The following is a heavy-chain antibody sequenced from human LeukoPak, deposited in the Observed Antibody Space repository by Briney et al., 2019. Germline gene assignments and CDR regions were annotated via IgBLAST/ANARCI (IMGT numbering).Heavy chain of an antibody. CDR2: ISHDSKTK. CDR3: VRWGYYSNYDY. Sequence: GGSLRLSCSASGFSFIDFAMHWVRQAPGKGLEWVAVISHDSKTKYHAESVKGRFTISRDNSKNTVYLQMNSLRLEDTAVYYCVRWGYYSNYDYWGQGTLVTVSS. CDR1: GFSFIDFA. V-gene: IGHV3-30*01. D-gene: IGHD4-11*01. J-gene: IGHJ4*02.